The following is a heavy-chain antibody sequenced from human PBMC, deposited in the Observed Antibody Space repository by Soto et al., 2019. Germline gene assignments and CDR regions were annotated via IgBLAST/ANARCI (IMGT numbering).Heavy chain of an antibody. D-gene: IGHD3-16*01. V-gene: IGHV3-23*01. CDR2: ISGSGGST. CDR3: AKGAPKRVRQYYDYIWGPLDY. J-gene: IGHJ4*02. CDR1: GFTFSSYA. Sequence: EVQLLESGGGLVQPGGSLRLSCAASGFTFSSYAMSWVRQAPGKGLEWVSAISGSGGSTYYADSVKGRFTISRDNSKNTLYLQMNSLRAEDTAVYYCAKGAPKRVRQYYDYIWGPLDYWGQGTLVTVSS.